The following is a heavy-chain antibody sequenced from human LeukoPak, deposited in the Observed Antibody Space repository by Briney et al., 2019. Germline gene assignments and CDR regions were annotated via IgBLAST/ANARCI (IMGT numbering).Heavy chain of an antibody. CDR2: VSSTSRFI. Sequence: AGGSLRLSCAASGFTFSSYAMHWVRQAPGKGLEWVSFVSSTSRFISYADSVKGRFTISRDNAKNSLYLQMTSLRAEDTAVYYCARDLRGYPYWGQGTLVTVSS. V-gene: IGHV3-21*01. CDR1: GFTFSSYA. J-gene: IGHJ1*01. CDR3: ARDLRGYPY. D-gene: IGHD3-22*01.